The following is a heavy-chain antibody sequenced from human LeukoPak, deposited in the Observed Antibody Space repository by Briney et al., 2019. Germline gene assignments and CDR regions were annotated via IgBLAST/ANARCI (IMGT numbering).Heavy chain of an antibody. CDR1: GGSISSGGYY. D-gene: IGHD3-10*01. Sequence: SETLSLTCTVSGGSISSGGYYWSWIRQHPGKGLEWIGYIYYSGSTYYHPSLKSRVTISVDTSKNQFSLKLSSVTAADTAVYYCPREDAGFFDYWGQGTLVTVSS. V-gene: IGHV4-31*03. J-gene: IGHJ4*02. CDR3: PREDAGFFDY. CDR2: IYYSGST.